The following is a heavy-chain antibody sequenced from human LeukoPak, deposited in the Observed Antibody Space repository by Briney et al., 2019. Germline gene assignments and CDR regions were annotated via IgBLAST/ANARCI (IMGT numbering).Heavy chain of an antibody. CDR1: GFTLSSYG. V-gene: IGHV3-30*02. CDR2: IRYDGSNK. Sequence: PGGSLRLSCAASGFTLSSYGMHWVRQAPGKGLEWVAFIRYDGSNKYYADSVKGRFTISRDNSKNTLYLQMNSLRAEDTAVYYCARAYGDYVGAFDIWGQGTMVTVSS. D-gene: IGHD4-17*01. J-gene: IGHJ3*02. CDR3: ARAYGDYVGAFDI.